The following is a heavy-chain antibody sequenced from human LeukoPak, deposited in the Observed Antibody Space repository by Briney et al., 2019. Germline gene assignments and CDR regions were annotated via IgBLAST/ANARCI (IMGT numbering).Heavy chain of an antibody. Sequence: TSETLSLTCTVSGGSISSYYWSWIRQPPGKGLEWIGYIYYSGSTNYNPSLKSRVTISVDTSKNQFSLKLSSVTAADTAVYYCARGLSGYHFYYYYYYMDVWGKGTTVTISS. CDR3: ARGLSGYHFYYYYYYMDV. V-gene: IGHV4-59*12. CDR2: IYYSGST. D-gene: IGHD5-12*01. J-gene: IGHJ6*03. CDR1: GGSISSYY.